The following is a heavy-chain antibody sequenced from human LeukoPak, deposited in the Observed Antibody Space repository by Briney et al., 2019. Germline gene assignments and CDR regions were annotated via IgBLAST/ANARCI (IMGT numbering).Heavy chain of an antibody. CDR2: ISSSSSTI. CDR3: ASSADYYYYYGMDV. Sequence: GGSLRLSCAASGFTFSSYSMTWVRQAPGKGLEWVSYISSSSSTIYYADSVKGRFTISRDNAKNSLYLQMNSLRAEDTAVYYCASSADYYYYYGMDVWGQGTTVTVSS. V-gene: IGHV3-48*01. J-gene: IGHJ6*02. CDR1: GFTFSSYS. D-gene: IGHD3-10*01.